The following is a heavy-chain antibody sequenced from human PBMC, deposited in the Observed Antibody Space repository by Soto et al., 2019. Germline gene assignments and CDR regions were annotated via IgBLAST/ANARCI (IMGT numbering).Heavy chain of an antibody. CDR3: ATAELGYCSSTSCLDWFDP. D-gene: IGHD2-2*01. Sequence: SETLSLTCTVSGGTISSGGYYWSWIRQHPGKGLEWIGYIYYSGSTYYNPSLKSRVTISVDTSKNQFSLKLSSVTAADTAVYYCATAELGYCSSTSCLDWFDPWGQGTLVTVSS. J-gene: IGHJ5*02. CDR1: GGTISSGGYY. CDR2: IYYSGST. V-gene: IGHV4-31*03.